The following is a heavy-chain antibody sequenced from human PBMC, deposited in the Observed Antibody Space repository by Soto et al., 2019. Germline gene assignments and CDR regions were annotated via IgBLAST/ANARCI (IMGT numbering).Heavy chain of an antibody. CDR1: GDREGSNSAA. V-gene: IGHV6-1*01. CDR3: AREDRHLSFFWYYDYYGMDV. J-gene: IGHJ6*02. Sequence: SQTLSLKGEHSGDREGSNSAAWNWMRQYPSRGLEWLGRTSYRSKWYHDSAVSVRSRITITPDTSKNQFSLKRNAVTPEDTAVSSCAREDRHLSFFWYYDYYGMDVWGRGTTVPFSS. CDR2: TSYRSKWYH. D-gene: IGHD3-3*01.